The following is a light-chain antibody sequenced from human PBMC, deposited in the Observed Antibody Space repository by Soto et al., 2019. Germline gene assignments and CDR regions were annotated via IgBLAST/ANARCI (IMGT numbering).Light chain of an antibody. J-gene: IGKJ2*01. V-gene: IGKV1-5*03. Sequence: DIQMTQSPSTLSAYEGDRVTITCRASQSISNWLAWYQQKPGKAPKLLIQKASTLESGVPSRFSGSGSGTEFTLTISSLQPDDFATYYCQEYNTYSYTFGQGTKLEIK. CDR2: KAS. CDR1: QSISNW. CDR3: QEYNTYSYT.